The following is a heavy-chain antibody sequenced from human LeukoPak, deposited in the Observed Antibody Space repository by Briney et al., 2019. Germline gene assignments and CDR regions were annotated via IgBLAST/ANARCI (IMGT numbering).Heavy chain of an antibody. CDR2: IYSGGST. Sequence: GGSLRLSCAASGFTVSSNYMSWVRQAPGKGLEWVSVIYSGGSTYYADSVKGRFTISRDNSKNTLYLQMNSLRAEDTAVYYCAKDLGGITIFGVVIERYGMDVWGQGTTVTVSS. D-gene: IGHD3-3*01. CDR3: AKDLGGITIFGVVIERYGMDV. V-gene: IGHV3-53*05. CDR1: GFTVSSNY. J-gene: IGHJ6*02.